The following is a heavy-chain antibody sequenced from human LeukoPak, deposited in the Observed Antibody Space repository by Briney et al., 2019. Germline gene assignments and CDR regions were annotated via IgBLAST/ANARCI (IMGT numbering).Heavy chain of an antibody. V-gene: IGHV1-69*13. Sequence: ASVKVSCKASGGTFSSYAISWVRQAPGQGLEWMGGIIPIFGTANYAQKFQGRVTITADESTSTAYMELSSLRSEDTAVYYCARCIAATSNAFDIWGQGTMVTVSS. CDR1: GGTFSSYA. D-gene: IGHD6-6*01. CDR3: ARCIAATSNAFDI. CDR2: IIPIFGTA. J-gene: IGHJ3*02.